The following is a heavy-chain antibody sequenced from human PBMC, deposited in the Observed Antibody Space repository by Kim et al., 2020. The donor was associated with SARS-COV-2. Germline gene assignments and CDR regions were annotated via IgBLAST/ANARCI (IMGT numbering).Heavy chain of an antibody. CDR2: ITPGLVLR. CDR3: AKGGGRGGWPNCLDY. J-gene: IGHJ4*02. D-gene: IGHD3-16*01. V-gene: IGHV1-69*04. Sequence: SEKVSCKASGGTFSNYGRTWVRQAPGQGLEWMGRITPGLVLRNYAQKFQDRLTRTADKSTKTAYMELSRLTSDDTAVYYCAKGGGRGGWPNCLDYWGQVTLVTVST. CDR1: GGTFSNYG.